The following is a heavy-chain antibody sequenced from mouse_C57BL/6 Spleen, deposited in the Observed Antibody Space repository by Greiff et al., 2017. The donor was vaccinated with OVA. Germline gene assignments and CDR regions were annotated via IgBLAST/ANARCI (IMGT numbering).Heavy chain of an antibody. V-gene: IGHV5-16*01. CDR1: GFTFSDYY. CDR3: ARDRDGEGYFDY. D-gene: IGHD2-3*01. CDR2: INYDGSST. J-gene: IGHJ2*01. Sequence: EVHLVESEGGLVQPGSSMKLSCTASGFTFSDYYMAWVRQVPEKGLEWVANINYDGSSTYYLDSLKSRFIISRDNAKNILYLQMSSLKSEDTATYYCARDRDGEGYFDYWGQGTTLTVSS.